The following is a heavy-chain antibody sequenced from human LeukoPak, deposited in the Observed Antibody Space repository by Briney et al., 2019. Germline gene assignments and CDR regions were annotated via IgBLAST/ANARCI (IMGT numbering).Heavy chain of an antibody. CDR2: ISGNGGRT. Sequence: GGSLRLSCAASGFTFNSYAMSWVRQAPGKGLEWVSAISGNGGRTYYADSVKGRFTISRDNSKNTLNLQMHRLRVEDTAVYYCTRVMWDSSGYPIDYWGQGSLVTVSS. V-gene: IGHV3-23*01. CDR3: TRVMWDSSGYPIDY. D-gene: IGHD3-22*01. CDR1: GFTFNSYA. J-gene: IGHJ4*02.